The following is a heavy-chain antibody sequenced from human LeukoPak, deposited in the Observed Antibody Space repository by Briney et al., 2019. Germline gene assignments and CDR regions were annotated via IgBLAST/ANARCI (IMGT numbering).Heavy chain of an antibody. CDR2: MNHRGST. J-gene: IGHJ6*03. CDR3: ARGRNTMVRGAIGAETRYYYSYYMDV. Sequence: KSSETLSLTCTVSGGSISSSSYYWGWIRQPPGKGLEWIAEMNHRGSTNYNPSLKSRVTISVDTSKNQFSLKLSSVTAADTAVYYCARGRNTMVRGAIGAETRYYYSYYMDVWGKGTTVTVSS. D-gene: IGHD3-10*01. CDR1: GGSISSSSYY. V-gene: IGHV4-39*07.